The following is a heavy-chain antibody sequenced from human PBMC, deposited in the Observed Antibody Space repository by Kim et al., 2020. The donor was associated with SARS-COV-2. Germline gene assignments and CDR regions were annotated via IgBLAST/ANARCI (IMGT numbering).Heavy chain of an antibody. D-gene: IGHD3-22*01. CDR1: DGSISSYY. CDR2: IYYSGGT. V-gene: IGHV4-59*01. J-gene: IGHJ4*02. CDR3: ARGTHYYDGAYLDY. Sequence: SETLSLTCTVSDGSISSYYWSWIRQPPGKGLEWIGYIYYSGGTNYNPSLNSRVTISVDTSKNQLSLKVKSVTAADTAVYYCARGTHYYDGAYLDYWGQGTLVTVSS.